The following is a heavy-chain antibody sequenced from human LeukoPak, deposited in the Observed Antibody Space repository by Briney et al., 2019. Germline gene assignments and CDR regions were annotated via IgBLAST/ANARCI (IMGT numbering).Heavy chain of an antibody. CDR3: ARVSTRAEFDAFDI. Sequence: SHTLSLTCAVSAGSLSSGGDSWGWIRQPPVRGLEWVGYIYHSGSTYYNPSLKSRVTISVDRSKNQFSLKLSSVTAADTAVYYCARVSTRAEFDAFDIWGQGTMVTVSS. V-gene: IGHV4-30-2*01. CDR2: IYHSGST. J-gene: IGHJ3*02. D-gene: IGHD2-2*01. CDR1: AGSLSSGGDS.